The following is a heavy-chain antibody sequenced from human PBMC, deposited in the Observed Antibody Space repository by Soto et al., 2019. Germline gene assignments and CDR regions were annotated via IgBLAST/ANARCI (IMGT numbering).Heavy chain of an antibody. V-gene: IGHV3-30*03. D-gene: IGHD6-19*01. J-gene: IGHJ1*01. CDR3: ASHQWLAPV. CDR1: GFPFSNYG. Sequence: HPGGSLRLSCAASGFPFSNYGMHWVRQAPGKGLEWVAVISFDGHNEDYADSVKGRFTISRDNSKSTLYLQMNSLRGEDTAVYYCASHQWLAPVWGRGTLVTVSS. CDR2: ISFDGHNE.